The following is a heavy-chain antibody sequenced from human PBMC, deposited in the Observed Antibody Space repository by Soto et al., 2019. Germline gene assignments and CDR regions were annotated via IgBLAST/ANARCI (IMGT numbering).Heavy chain of an antibody. D-gene: IGHD2-15*01. V-gene: IGHV1-24*01. J-gene: IGHJ3*02. CDR1: GYTLTELS. CDR2: FDPEDGET. CDR3: AKSIRRSIVVVVAATSSIRSGDAFDI. Sequence: ASVKVSCKVSGYTLTELSMHWVRQAPGKGLEWMGGFDPEDGETIYAQKFQGRVTMTEDTSTDTAYMELSSLRSEDTAVYYCAKSIRRSIVVVVAATSSIRSGDAFDIWGQGTMVTVSS.